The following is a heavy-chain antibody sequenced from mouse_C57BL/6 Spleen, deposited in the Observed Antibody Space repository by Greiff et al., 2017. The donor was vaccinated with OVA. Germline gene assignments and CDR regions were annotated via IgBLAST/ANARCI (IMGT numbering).Heavy chain of an antibody. Sequence: VQLQQSGAELLRPGTSVKVSCKASGYAFTNYLIELVKQRPGQGLEWIGVINPGSGGTNYNEKFKGKATLTADESSSTAYMQLSSLTSEDSAVYFCARRFFYGYDVGYYAMDYWGQGTSVTVSS. D-gene: IGHD2-2*01. CDR1: GYAFTNYL. CDR3: ARRFFYGYDVGYYAMDY. V-gene: IGHV1-54*01. J-gene: IGHJ4*01. CDR2: INPGSGGT.